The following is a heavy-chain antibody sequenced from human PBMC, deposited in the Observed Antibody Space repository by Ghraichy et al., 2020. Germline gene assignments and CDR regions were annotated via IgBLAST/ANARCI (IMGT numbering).Heavy chain of an antibody. CDR1: GFAFSSYV. J-gene: IGHJ2*01. Sequence: GESLNISCAASGFAFSSYVMNWVRQAPGKGLEWVSTISGSGSITYYADSVKGRFTISRDNSKNTLYLQMSSLRAEDSAAYYCAKGAPFDARRDWEVLSWSFDLWGRGTPVTVSS. D-gene: IGHD1-26*01. CDR3: AKGAPFDARRDWEVLSWSFDL. V-gene: IGHV3-23*01. CDR2: ISGSGSIT.